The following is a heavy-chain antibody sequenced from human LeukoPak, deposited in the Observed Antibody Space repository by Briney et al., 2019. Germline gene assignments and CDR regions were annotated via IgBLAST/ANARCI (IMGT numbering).Heavy chain of an antibody. CDR2: IHPSGST. Sequence: SETLSLTCTVSGDSISSYYWSWIRQPAGKGLEWIGRIHPSGSTNYNPSLKSRVTLSVDTSKDQFSLKLSSVTAADTAVYYCARGPPPDFDYWGRGTLVTVSS. V-gene: IGHV4-4*07. CDR3: ARGPPPDFDY. J-gene: IGHJ4*02. CDR1: GDSISSYY.